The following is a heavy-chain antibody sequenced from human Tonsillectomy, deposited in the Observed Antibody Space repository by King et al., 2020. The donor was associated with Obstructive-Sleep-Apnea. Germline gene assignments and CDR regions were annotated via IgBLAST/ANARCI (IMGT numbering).Heavy chain of an antibody. CDR3: ARGSLLWFGELWYYFDY. CDR2: INHSGST. J-gene: IGHJ4*02. CDR1: GGSFSGYY. D-gene: IGHD3-10*01. Sequence: VQLQQWGAGLLKPSETLSLTCAVYGGSFSGYYWSWIRQPPGKGLEWIGEINHSGSTNYNPSLKSRVTISVDTSKNQFSRKLSSVTAADTAVYYCARGSLLWFGELWYYFDYWGQGTLVTVSS. V-gene: IGHV4-34*01.